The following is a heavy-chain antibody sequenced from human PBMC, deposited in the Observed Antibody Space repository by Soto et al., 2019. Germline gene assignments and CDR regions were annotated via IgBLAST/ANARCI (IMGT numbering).Heavy chain of an antibody. V-gene: IGHV3-7*05. D-gene: IGHD3-3*01. Sequence: GGSLRLSCAASGFTFSSYWMSWVRQAPGKGLEWVANIKQDGSEKYYVDSAKGRFTISRDNAKNSLYLQMNSLRAEDTAVYYCARYLRFLGNYFDYWGQGTLVTVSS. J-gene: IGHJ4*02. CDR1: GFTFSSYW. CDR2: IKQDGSEK. CDR3: ARYLRFLGNYFDY.